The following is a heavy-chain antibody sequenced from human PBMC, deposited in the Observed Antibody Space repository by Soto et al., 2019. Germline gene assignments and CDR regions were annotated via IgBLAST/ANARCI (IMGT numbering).Heavy chain of an antibody. V-gene: IGHV4-30-4*01. Sequence: SETLSLTCTVSGVSISSGGHYWSWIRQTPGKGLEWVGYIQVSGDTFSNPSLEGRVSMSVDTSNNQFSLDLTSVTAADTAVYYCVRDTSWSRPDWGQGTLGTVS. J-gene: IGHJ4*02. CDR1: GVSISSGGHY. CDR2: IQVSGDT. CDR3: VRDTSWSRPD. D-gene: IGHD2-15*01.